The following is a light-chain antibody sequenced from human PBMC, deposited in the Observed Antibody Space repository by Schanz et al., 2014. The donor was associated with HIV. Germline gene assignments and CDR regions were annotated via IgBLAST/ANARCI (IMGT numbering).Light chain of an antibody. V-gene: IGLV1-47*01. CDR2: RNN. CDR1: SSNIGSHY. CDR3: AAWDDSLNGWV. J-gene: IGLJ3*02. Sequence: QSVLTQPPSASGTPGQRVTISCSGSSSNIGSHYVYWYHQLPGTAPKLLIYRNNQRPSGVPDRFSGSKSGTSASLAISGLQSEDEGDYYCAAWDDSLNGWVFGGGTKLTVL.